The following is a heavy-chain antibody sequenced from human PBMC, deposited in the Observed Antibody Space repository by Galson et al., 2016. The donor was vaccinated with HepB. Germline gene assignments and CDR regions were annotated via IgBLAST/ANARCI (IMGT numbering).Heavy chain of an antibody. CDR2: IGTADNT. D-gene: IGHD3-22*01. V-gene: IGHV3-13*01. J-gene: IGHJ6*02. Sequence: SLRLSCAASGFTFSIYDMHWVRQAPGRGLEWVSVIGTADNTYYAASVKGRFTISRDDTKNTAYLQINSLKAEDTAIYYCSRRTPDRNYYSNALDVWGQGTSVTVSS. CDR3: SRRTPDRNYYSNALDV. CDR1: GFTFSIYD.